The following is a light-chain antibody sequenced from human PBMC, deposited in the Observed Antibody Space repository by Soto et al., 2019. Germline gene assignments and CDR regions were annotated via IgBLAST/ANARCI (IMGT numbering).Light chain of an antibody. CDR3: QQYKHWPPT. CDR1: QSVSSN. J-gene: IGKJ1*01. V-gene: IGKV3-15*01. CDR2: GAS. Sequence: EVVMTQSPATLSVSPGERATLSCRASQSVSSNLAWYQQKPGQAPRLLIYGASTRATGIPGRFSGSGSGTEFTLAISSLQYEDFAVYYCQQYKHWPPTFGQGTKVEI.